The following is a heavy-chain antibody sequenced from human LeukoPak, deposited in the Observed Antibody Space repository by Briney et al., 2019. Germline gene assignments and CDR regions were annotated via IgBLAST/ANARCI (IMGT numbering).Heavy chain of an antibody. Sequence: GGSRRVSCAASGFTLSSNYMSWVRQAPGKGLEWVSVIYSGGSTYYADSVKGRFTISRDNSKNTLYLQMNSLRAEDTAVYYCARDPDSSSGMDVWGQGTTVTVSS. CDR2: IYSGGST. V-gene: IGHV3-66*02. CDR3: ARDPDSSSGMDV. J-gene: IGHJ6*02. D-gene: IGHD1-14*01. CDR1: GFTLSSNY.